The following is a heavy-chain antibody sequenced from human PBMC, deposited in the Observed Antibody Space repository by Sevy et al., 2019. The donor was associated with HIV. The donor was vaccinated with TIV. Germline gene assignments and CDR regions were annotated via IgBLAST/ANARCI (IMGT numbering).Heavy chain of an antibody. J-gene: IGHJ4*02. D-gene: IGHD3-16*02. CDR1: GFTFSSYW. CDR2: MKQDGSEQ. CDR3: GSEGRGGYIDSLDC. Sequence: GGSLRLSCAASGFTFSSYWMSWVRQAPGKGLEWVATMKQDGSEQYYVDSVKGRFTISRDNAKNSLFLQMNSLRGEDAAVDYCGSEGRGGYIDSLDCWGQGTLVTVSS. V-gene: IGHV3-7*01.